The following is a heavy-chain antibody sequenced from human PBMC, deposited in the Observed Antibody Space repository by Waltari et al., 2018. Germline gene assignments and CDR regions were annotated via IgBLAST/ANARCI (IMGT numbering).Heavy chain of an antibody. V-gene: IGHV4-59*11. CDR3: ARRTDYYDSSGYSYYYMDV. J-gene: IGHJ6*03. CDR2: IYYSGST. CDR1: GGSISSHS. Sequence: QVQLQESGPGLVKPSETLSLTCTVPGGSISSHSWSWIRQPPGKGLEWIGDIYYSGSTNYNPSLKSRVTISVDTSKNQFSLKLSSVTAADTAVYYCARRTDYYDSSGYSYYYMDVWGKGTTVTVSS. D-gene: IGHD3-22*01.